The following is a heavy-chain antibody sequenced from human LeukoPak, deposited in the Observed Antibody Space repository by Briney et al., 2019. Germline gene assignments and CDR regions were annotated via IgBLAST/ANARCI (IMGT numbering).Heavy chain of an antibody. CDR3: VRVDTAMVSFDY. J-gene: IGHJ4*02. V-gene: IGHV4-59*01. D-gene: IGHD5-18*01. Sequence: PSETLSLTCTVSGGSISSYYWSWIRQPPGKGLEWIGYIYYSGSTNYNPSLKSRVTISVDTSKNQFSLKLSSVTAADTAVYYCVRVDTAMVSFDYWGQGTLVTVSS. CDR1: GGSISSYY. CDR2: IYYSGST.